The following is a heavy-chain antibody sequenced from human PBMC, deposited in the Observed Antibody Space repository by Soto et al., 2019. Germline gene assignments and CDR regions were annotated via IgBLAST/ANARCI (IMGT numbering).Heavy chain of an antibody. CDR1: GGTFSSYA. D-gene: IGHD3-10*01. Sequence: ASVKVSCKASGGTFSSYAIGGVRQAPGQGLEWMGGIIPIFGTANYAQKFQGRVTITADESTSTAYMELSSLRSEDTAVYYCARGVGPRGYFDYWGQGTLVTVSS. CDR2: IIPIFGTA. V-gene: IGHV1-69*13. J-gene: IGHJ4*02. CDR3: ARGVGPRGYFDY.